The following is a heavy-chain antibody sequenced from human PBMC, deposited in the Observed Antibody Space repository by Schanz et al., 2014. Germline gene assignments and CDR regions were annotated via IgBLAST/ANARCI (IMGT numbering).Heavy chain of an antibody. V-gene: IGHV3-9*01. Sequence: EVQLVESGGGLVQPGRSLRLSCAASGFTFDDYAMHWVRQAPGKGLEWVSGISWNSVRIGYADSVKGRFTISRDNAKNTLYLQMTSLRAEDTAVYYCARPFGRNYYYYGLDVWGQGTTVTVSS. CDR1: GFTFDDYA. CDR2: ISWNSVRI. D-gene: IGHD3-3*01. J-gene: IGHJ6*02. CDR3: ARPFGRNYYYYGLDV.